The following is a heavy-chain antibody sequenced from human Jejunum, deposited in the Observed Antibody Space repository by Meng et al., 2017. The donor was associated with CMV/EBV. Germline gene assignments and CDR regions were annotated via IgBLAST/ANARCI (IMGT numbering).Heavy chain of an antibody. Sequence: YWMSWVRQAPGKGLEWVANVTQDGSGTYYVESVRGRFSISRDNAKNSLYLQMSSLRAEDTAVYFCARGDITVFGVIIIDYYGMDVWGQGTTVTVSS. V-gene: IGHV3-7*01. CDR3: ARGDITVFGVIIIDYYGMDV. J-gene: IGHJ6*02. CDR1: YW. CDR2: VTQDGSGT. D-gene: IGHD3-3*01.